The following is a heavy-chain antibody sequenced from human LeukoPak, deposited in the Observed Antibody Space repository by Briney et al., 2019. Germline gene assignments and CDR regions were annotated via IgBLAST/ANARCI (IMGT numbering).Heavy chain of an antibody. J-gene: IGHJ4*02. CDR1: GYTFTSYG. Sequence: GASVKVSCKASGYTFTSYGISWVRRAPGQGLEWMGWISAYNGNTNYAQKLQGRVTMTTDTSTSTAYMELRSLRSDDTAVYYCARERRYYDSSGSYYFDYWGQGTLVTVSS. CDR3: ARERRYYDSSGSYYFDY. CDR2: ISAYNGNT. D-gene: IGHD3-22*01. V-gene: IGHV1-18*01.